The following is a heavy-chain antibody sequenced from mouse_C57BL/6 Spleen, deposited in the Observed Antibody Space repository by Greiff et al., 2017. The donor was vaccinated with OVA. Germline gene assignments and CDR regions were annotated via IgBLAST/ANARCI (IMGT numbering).Heavy chain of an antibody. CDR3: ARWVDYDSGDYSAMGY. D-gene: IGHD2-4*01. Sequence: VQLQQSGAELVKPGASVKISCKASGYAFSSYWMNWVKQRPGKGLEWIGQIYPGDGGTNYNGKFKGKATLTVDKSSSTASMQLRSLTSEDSEVYFCARWVDYDSGDYSAMGYWGKATSVTVAS. CDR1: GYAFSSYW. CDR2: IYPGDGGT. V-gene: IGHV1-80*01. J-gene: IGHJ4*01.